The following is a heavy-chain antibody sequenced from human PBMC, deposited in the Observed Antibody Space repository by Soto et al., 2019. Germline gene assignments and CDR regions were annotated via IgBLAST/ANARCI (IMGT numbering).Heavy chain of an antibody. CDR1: GFTFSSYA. J-gene: IGHJ4*02. CDR2: ISGSGGST. CDR3: AKGRYYDSSGYPPGFDY. Sequence: PGGPLRLSCAASGFTFSSYAMSWVRQAPGKGLEWVSAISGSGGSTYYADSVRGRFTISRDNSKNTLYLQMNSLRAEDTAVYYCAKGRYYDSSGYPPGFDYWGQGTLVTVSS. D-gene: IGHD3-22*01. V-gene: IGHV3-23*01.